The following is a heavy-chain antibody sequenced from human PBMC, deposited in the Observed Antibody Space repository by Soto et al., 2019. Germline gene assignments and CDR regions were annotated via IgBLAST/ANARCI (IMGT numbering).Heavy chain of an antibody. J-gene: IGHJ6*02. V-gene: IGHV3-48*02. Sequence: SLRLSCAASGFTFSSHTMNWVRQAPGKGLEWISFITSTSSTKNYADSVKGRFTISRDNANNSLYLQMNSLRDEDTAVYYCARRTTMVRGPSYYYAMDVWGQGTTVTVSS. CDR2: ITSTSSTK. CDR1: GFTFSSHT. CDR3: ARRTTMVRGPSYYYAMDV. D-gene: IGHD3-10*01.